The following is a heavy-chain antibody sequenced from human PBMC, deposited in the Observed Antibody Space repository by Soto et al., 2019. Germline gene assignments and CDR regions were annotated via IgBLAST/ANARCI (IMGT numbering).Heavy chain of an antibody. V-gene: IGHV3-53*01. CDR3: ARDKDSGDYTFDY. J-gene: IGHJ4*02. Sequence: EVQLVESGGGVIQPGGSLRLSCAVSGLDISQIYMSWVRRAPGRGLEWVAGLYSFGGTYYAESVEGRFTISRDNSKNTLFLQMYTLKVEDTAVYYCARDKDSGDYTFDYWGQGSLVTVSS. CDR2: LYSFGGT. D-gene: IGHD4-17*01. CDR1: GLDISQIY.